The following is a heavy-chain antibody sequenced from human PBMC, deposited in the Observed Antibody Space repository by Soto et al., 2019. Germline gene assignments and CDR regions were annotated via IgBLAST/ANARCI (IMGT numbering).Heavy chain of an antibody. J-gene: IGHJ6*02. CDR2: IIPFFGTS. V-gene: IGHV1-69*01. CDR3: AMVGNITNYGMAD. D-gene: IGHD1-26*01. Sequence: QVQLVQSGAEVKKPGSSVTVSCEASGGTFSSYPINWVRQAPGQGLAWMGGIIPFFGTSNYSQKYQRRVTLTADDSTSTDYMELRSLRSEATAVYYCAMVGNITNYGMADWGRGTTVTVSS. CDR1: GGTFSSYP.